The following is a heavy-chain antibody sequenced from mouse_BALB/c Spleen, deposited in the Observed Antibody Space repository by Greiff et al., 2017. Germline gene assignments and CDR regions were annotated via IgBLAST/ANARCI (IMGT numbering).Heavy chain of an antibody. CDR1: GYTFTSYW. CDR2: IYPGDGDT. CDR3: ARSYYYGSSYPFAY. V-gene: IGHV1-87*01. J-gene: IGHJ3*01. Sequence: VQLQQSGAELARPGASVKLSCKASGYTFTSYWMQWVKQRPGQGLEWIGAIYPGDGDTRYTQKFKGKATLTADKSSSTAYMQLSSLASEDSAVYYCARSYYYGSSYPFAYWGQGTLVTVSA. D-gene: IGHD1-1*01.